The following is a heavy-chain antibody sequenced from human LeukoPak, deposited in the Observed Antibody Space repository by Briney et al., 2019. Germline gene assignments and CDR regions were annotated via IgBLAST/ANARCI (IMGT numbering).Heavy chain of an antibody. CDR3: ARFGIYGSGSYSRPYDY. D-gene: IGHD3-10*01. J-gene: IGHJ4*02. Sequence: SETLSLTCTVSGGSISSSSYYWGWIRQPPGKGLEWIGSIYYSGGTYYNPSLKSRVTISVDTSKNQFSLKLSSVTAADTAVYYCARFGIYGSGSYSRPYDYWGQGTLVTVSS. CDR1: GGSISSSSYY. V-gene: IGHV4-39*01. CDR2: IYYSGGT.